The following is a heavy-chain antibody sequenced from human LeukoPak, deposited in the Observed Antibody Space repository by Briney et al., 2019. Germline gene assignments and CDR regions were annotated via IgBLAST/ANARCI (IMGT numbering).Heavy chain of an antibody. CDR3: ARGHYLRDWFDP. Sequence: SETLSLTRAVYGGSFSGYYWSWIRQPPGKGLEWIGEINHSGSTNYNPSLKSRVTISVDTSKNQFSLKLSSVTAADTAVYYCARGHYLRDWFDPWGQGTLVTVSS. CDR1: GGSFSGYY. D-gene: IGHD2/OR15-2a*01. V-gene: IGHV4-34*01. J-gene: IGHJ5*02. CDR2: INHSGST.